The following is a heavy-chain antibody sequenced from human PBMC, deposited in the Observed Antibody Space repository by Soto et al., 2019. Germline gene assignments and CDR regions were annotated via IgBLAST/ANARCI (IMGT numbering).Heavy chain of an antibody. Sequence: EVQLVESGGGLVQPGGSLRLSCAASGFTFSSYWMSWVRQAPGKGLEWVTNINEEGSEKKYVDSVKGRFTISRDNARNSLYLQMNSLSAEDTAVYYCARGTIGAPGKDYWGQGTLVTVSS. CDR3: ARGTIGAPGKDY. CDR2: INEEGSEK. CDR1: GFTFSSYW. J-gene: IGHJ4*02. V-gene: IGHV3-7*01. D-gene: IGHD5-12*01.